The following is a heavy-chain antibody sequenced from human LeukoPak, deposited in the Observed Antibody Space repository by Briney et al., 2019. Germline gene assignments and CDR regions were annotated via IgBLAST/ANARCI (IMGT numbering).Heavy chain of an antibody. CDR2: IYYSGST. V-gene: IGHV4-59*01. CDR1: GGSISSYY. D-gene: IGHD3-10*01. J-gene: IGHJ3*02. CDR3: ARSLSYGAFDI. Sequence: SETLSLTCTVSGGSISSYYWSWIRQPPGKGLEWIGYIYYSGSTNYNPSLKSRVTISVDTSKNQFSLKLSSATAADTAVYYCARSLSYGAFDIWGQGTMVTVSS.